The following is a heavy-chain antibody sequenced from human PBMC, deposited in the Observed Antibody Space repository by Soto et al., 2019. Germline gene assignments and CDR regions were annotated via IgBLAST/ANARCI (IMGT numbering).Heavy chain of an antibody. Sequence: PGEALKIPCKGVGYKFGSAWIGRVRQMPGKGLEGMGIIKPGTSDIRYSPPFRGPVTISADEAVTTAYHQWSGLKASDSALYYWARHQNFICDSWGQGTLVTVSS. CDR1: GYKFGSAW. J-gene: IGHJ4*02. CDR3: ARHQNFICDS. V-gene: IGHV5-51*01. CDR2: IKPGTSDI. D-gene: IGHD1-7*01.